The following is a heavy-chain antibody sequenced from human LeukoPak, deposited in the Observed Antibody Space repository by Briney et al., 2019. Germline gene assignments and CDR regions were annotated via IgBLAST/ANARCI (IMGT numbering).Heavy chain of an antibody. CDR3: ARGLRFDY. Sequence: GGSLTLSCAASGFTFSIYEMNWVRQAPGKGLEWLSYIGTSDDTVYYADSVRGRFTISRDNSKNSVFLQMKSLRGEDTARYYCARGLRFDYWGQGALVTVSP. J-gene: IGHJ4*02. CDR2: IGTSDDTV. V-gene: IGHV3-48*03. CDR1: GFTFSIYE.